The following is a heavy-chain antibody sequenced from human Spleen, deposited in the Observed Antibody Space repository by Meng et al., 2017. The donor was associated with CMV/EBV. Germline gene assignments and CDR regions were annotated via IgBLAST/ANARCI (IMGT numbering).Heavy chain of an antibody. D-gene: IGHD6-19*01. Sequence: SGPTLVKPTQTLTLTCTFSGFSLSTNGVGVGWIRQPPGKALEWLALIYWNDDKRYSPSLKSRLTITKDTSKNQVVLTMTNMEPVDTATYYCARRTDQSGYSSGWVSWGQGTLVTVSS. J-gene: IGHJ5*02. CDR3: ARRTDQSGYSSGWVS. CDR2: IYWNDDK. CDR1: GFSLSTNGVG. V-gene: IGHV2-5*01.